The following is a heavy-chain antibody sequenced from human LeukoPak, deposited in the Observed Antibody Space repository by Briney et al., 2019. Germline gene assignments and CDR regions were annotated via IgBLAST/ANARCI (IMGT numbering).Heavy chain of an antibody. J-gene: IGHJ4*02. D-gene: IGHD5-18*01. V-gene: IGHV4-59*12. CDR3: ASFSQGDTADY. Sequence: SETLSLTCSVSGGFNTHYYWSWIRQPPGKGLEWIGYFYHSGSTNYNPSLKSRVTISVDTSKNQFSLKLSSVTAADTAVYYCASFSQGDTADYWGQGTLVTVSS. CDR2: FYHSGST. CDR1: GGFNTHYY.